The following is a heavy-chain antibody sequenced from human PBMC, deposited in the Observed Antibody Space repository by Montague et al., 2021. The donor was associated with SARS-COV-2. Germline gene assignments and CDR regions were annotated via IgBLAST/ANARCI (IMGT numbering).Heavy chain of an antibody. CDR3: ARIQRWGEYYFDF. J-gene: IGHJ4*02. CDR1: GFSLSNTRMS. Sequence: PALVKPTQTLTLTSTFSGFSLSNTRMSVGWIRQPPGKALEWLALINWDDDEYYNPSLRTRLTISKDTSKNQVVLVMTNMDPMDTGTYYCARIQRWGEYYFDFWGQGALVVVSS. D-gene: IGHD3-10*01. V-gene: IGHV2-70*01. CDR2: INWDDDE.